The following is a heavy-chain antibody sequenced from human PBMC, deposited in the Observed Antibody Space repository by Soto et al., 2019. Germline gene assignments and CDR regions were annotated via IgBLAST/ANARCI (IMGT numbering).Heavy chain of an antibody. CDR1: GGTFIIYA. J-gene: IGHJ4*02. Sequence: GASVTVSCQASGGTFIIYAISWVRQAPGQGLEWMGGIIPIFGTANYAQKFQGRVTITADESTSTAYMELSSLRSEDTAVYYCARAYYYDSSGYPPEYWGQGTLVTAPQ. CDR3: ARAYYYDSSGYPPEY. V-gene: IGHV1-69*13. CDR2: IIPIFGTA. D-gene: IGHD3-22*01.